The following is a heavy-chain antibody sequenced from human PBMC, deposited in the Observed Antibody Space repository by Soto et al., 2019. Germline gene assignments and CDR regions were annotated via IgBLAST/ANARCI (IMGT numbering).Heavy chain of an antibody. J-gene: IGHJ6*02. CDR1: GFTFSSYA. Sequence: QVQLVESGGGVVQPGRSLRLSCAASGFTFSSYAMHWVRQAPGKGLEWVAVISYDGSNKYYADSVKGRFTISRDNSKNTLYLQMNSLRDEDTAVYYCARDLVGIRLDHYYGMDVWGQGTTVTVSS. V-gene: IGHV3-30-3*01. D-gene: IGHD2-21*01. CDR3: ARDLVGIRLDHYYGMDV. CDR2: ISYDGSNK.